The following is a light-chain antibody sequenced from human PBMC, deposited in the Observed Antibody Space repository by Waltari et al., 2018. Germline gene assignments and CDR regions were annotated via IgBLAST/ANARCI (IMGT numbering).Light chain of an antibody. V-gene: IGKV1-39*01. Sequence: DIQMTQSPSALSASVGDRVTISCRASQTMSSDLNWYQQKPGTAPKVLIYAVSNLQSGVPSRFSGSGFGTDFTLTISSLQPEDSATYYCQQSSTWTFGQGTKVEIK. CDR2: AVS. CDR1: QTMSSD. J-gene: IGKJ1*01. CDR3: QQSSTWT.